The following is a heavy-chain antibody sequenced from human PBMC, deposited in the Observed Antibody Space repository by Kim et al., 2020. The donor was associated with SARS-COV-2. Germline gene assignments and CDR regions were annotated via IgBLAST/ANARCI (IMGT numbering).Heavy chain of an antibody. V-gene: IGHV4-30-2*01. CDR3: ARDRRRYDFWSGPDAFDI. D-gene: IGHD3-3*01. J-gene: IGHJ3*02. Sequence: KSRVTISVDRSKNQFSLKLSSVTAADTAVYYCARDRRRYDFWSGPDAFDIWGQGTMVTVSS.